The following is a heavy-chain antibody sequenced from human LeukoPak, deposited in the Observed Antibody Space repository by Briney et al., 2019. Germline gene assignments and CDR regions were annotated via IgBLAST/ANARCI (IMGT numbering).Heavy chain of an antibody. V-gene: IGHV3-21*06. CDR3: ARHSGGDGYNYNGMDV. D-gene: IGHD6-19*01. Sequence: GGSLRLSCAASGFTFGSYYINWVRQAPGKGLEWVSSNSDFGSSHHADSVKGRFTTPRDNAKNSVHLQMNSLRVEDTAIYYCARHSGGDGYNYNGMDVWGQGTMVTVSS. J-gene: IGHJ6*02. CDR2: NSDFGSS. CDR1: GFTFGSYY.